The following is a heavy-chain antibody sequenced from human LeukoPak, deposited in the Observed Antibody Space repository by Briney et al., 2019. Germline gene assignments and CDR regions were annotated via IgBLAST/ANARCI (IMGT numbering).Heavy chain of an antibody. CDR3: AKSYDNGWYVCDY. CDR2: ISYDGSIK. Sequence: AGGSLRLSCAASGFTFSNFAMNWVRQAPGKGLEWVAFISYDGSIKSYADSVKGLFAVSRDNSKNTLYLQMNSLRPEDTAFYYCAKSYDNGWYVCDYWGQGTLVTVSS. V-gene: IGHV3-30*09. J-gene: IGHJ4*02. CDR1: GFTFSNFA. D-gene: IGHD6-19*01.